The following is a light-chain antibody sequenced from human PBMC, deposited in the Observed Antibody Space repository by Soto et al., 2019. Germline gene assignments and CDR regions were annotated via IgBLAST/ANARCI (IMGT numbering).Light chain of an antibody. Sequence: VLTQSPGTLSLSPGERATLSCRASQSVSSSFLAWYQQKPGQAPMLLIYGASSRATGIPDRFSGSGSGTDFTLTISRLEPEDFAVYYCQQYDNSPWTFGQGTKVEIK. CDR2: GAS. J-gene: IGKJ1*01. CDR1: QSVSSSF. V-gene: IGKV3-20*01. CDR3: QQYDNSPWT.